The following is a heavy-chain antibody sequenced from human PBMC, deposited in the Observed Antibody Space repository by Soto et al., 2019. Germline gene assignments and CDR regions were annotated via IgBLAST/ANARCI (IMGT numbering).Heavy chain of an antibody. J-gene: IGHJ4*02. CDR1: GFTFSSYG. V-gene: IGHV3-30*18. CDR2: ISYDGSNK. CDR3: AKEWVYDSSGWSFVY. D-gene: IGHD3-22*01. Sequence: QVQLVESGGGVVQPGRSLRLSCAASGFTFSSYGMHWVRQAPGKGLEWVAVISYDGSNKYYADSVKGRFTISRDNSKNTLYRQMNSLRAEDTAVYYCAKEWVYDSSGWSFVYWGQGTLVTVSS.